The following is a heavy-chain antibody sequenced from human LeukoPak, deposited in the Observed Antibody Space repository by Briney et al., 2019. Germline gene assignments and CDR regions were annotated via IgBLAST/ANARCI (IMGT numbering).Heavy chain of an antibody. Sequence: SETLSLTCTVSAGSISSYYWSWIRQPPGKGLEWIGYIYSSGSTNYSPSLKSRVTISVDTSKNQFSLKLYSVTAADTAVYYCARLYSGYGNAFDIWGQGTMVTVSS. CDR3: ARLYSGYGNAFDI. J-gene: IGHJ3*02. V-gene: IGHV4-59*08. CDR2: IYSSGST. CDR1: AGSISSYY. D-gene: IGHD5-12*01.